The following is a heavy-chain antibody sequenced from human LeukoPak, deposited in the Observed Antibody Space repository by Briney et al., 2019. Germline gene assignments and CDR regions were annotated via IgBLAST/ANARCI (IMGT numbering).Heavy chain of an antibody. Sequence: PSEILSLTCTVSGGSISSSSYYWGWIRQPPGKGLEWIGSIYYSGSTYYNPSLKSRVTISVDTSKNQFSLKLSSVTAADTAVYYCARHRIDGESYGPIPTTLEYYFDYWGQGTLVTVSS. CDR3: ARHRIDGESYGPIPTTLEYYFDY. J-gene: IGHJ4*02. CDR1: GGSISSSSYY. CDR2: IYYSGST. V-gene: IGHV4-39*01. D-gene: IGHD5-18*01.